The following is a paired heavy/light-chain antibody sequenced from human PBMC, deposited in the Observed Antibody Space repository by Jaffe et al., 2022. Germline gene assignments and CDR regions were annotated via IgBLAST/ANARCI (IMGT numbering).Heavy chain of an antibody. V-gene: IGHV3-20*01. J-gene: IGHJ2*01. Sequence: EVQLVESGGGVVRPGGSLRLSCAASGFTFDDYGMSWVRQAPGKGLEWVSGINWNGGSTGYADSVKGRFTISRDNAKNSLYLQMNSLRAEDTALYHCARALAGYSSGGRWWYFDLWGRGTLVTVSS. D-gene: IGHD6-19*01. CDR3: ARALAGYSSGGRWWYFDL. CDR1: GFTFDDYG. CDR2: INWNGGST.
Light chain of an antibody. V-gene: IGKV1-12*01. CDR1: QGISSW. CDR3: QQANSFPPPT. CDR2: AAS. Sequence: DIQMTQSPSSVSASVGDRVTITCRASQGISSWLAWYQQKPGKAPKLLIYAASSLQSGVPSRFSGSGSGTDFTLTISSLQPEDFATYYCQQANSFPPPTFGPGTKVDIK. J-gene: IGKJ3*01.